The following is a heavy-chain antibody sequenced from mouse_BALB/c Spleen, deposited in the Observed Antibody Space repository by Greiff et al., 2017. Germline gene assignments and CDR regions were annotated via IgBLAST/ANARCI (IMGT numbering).Heavy chain of an antibody. CDR1: GFTFSSYY. Sequence: VESGGGLVKLGGSLKLSCAASGFTFSSYYMSWVRQTPEKRLELVAAINSNGGSTYYPDTVKGRFTISRDNAKNTLYLQMSSLKSEDTALYYCARQRYGNYALYYAMDYWGQGTSVTVSS. V-gene: IGHV5-6-2*01. CDR2: INSNGGST. J-gene: IGHJ4*01. D-gene: IGHD2-10*02. CDR3: ARQRYGNYALYYAMDY.